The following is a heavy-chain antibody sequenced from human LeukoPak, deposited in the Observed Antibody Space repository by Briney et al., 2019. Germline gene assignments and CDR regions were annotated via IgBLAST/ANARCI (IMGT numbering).Heavy chain of an antibody. Sequence: PGGSLRLSCEASGFTFSSYWVTWVRQAPGKGLEWVANIKQDGSEKYYVDSVKGRFTISRDNAKRSLYLQMNSLRAEDTAVYYCATLWLDSWGQGTLVTVSS. CDR2: IKQDGSEK. CDR1: GFTFSSYW. V-gene: IGHV3-7*01. D-gene: IGHD2/OR15-2a*01. J-gene: IGHJ4*02. CDR3: ATLWLDS.